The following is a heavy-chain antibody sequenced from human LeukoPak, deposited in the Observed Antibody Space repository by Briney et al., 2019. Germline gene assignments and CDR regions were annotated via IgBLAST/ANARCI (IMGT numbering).Heavy chain of an antibody. Sequence: KPSETLSLTCAVYGGSFSGYYWSWIRQPPGKGLEWIGEINHSGSTNYNPSLKSRVTISVDTSKNQFSLKLSSVTAADTAVYYCARGRGKWVAAAGTKPFDYWGQGTLVTVSS. V-gene: IGHV4-34*01. J-gene: IGHJ4*02. CDR1: GGSFSGYY. CDR2: INHSGST. CDR3: ARGRGKWVAAAGTKPFDY. D-gene: IGHD6-13*01.